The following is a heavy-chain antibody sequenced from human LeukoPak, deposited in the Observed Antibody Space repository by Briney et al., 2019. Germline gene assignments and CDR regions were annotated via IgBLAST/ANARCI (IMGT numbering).Heavy chain of an antibody. J-gene: IGHJ3*02. V-gene: IGHV4-59*01. CDR3: ARDVYPGDAFDI. CDR1: GGSISSYY. Sequence: SETLSLTXTVSGGSISSYYWSWIRQPPGKGLEWIGYIYYSGNTNYNPSLKSRVTISVDTSKNQFSLKLSSVTAADTAVYYCARDVYPGDAFDIWGQGTMVTVSS. CDR2: IYYSGNT.